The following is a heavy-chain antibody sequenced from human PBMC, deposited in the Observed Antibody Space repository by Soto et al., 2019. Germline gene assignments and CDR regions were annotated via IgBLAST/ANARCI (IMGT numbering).Heavy chain of an antibody. Sequence: ASVKVSCKASGYTFTSYDINWVRQATGQGPEWMGWMIPNSGNTGYAQKFQGRLTMTRNTSISTAYMELSSLRSEDTAVYYCARGNGGSYDWFDPWGQGTLVTVSS. CDR2: MIPNSGNT. CDR1: GYTFTSYD. D-gene: IGHD1-26*01. V-gene: IGHV1-8*01. J-gene: IGHJ5*02. CDR3: ARGNGGSYDWFDP.